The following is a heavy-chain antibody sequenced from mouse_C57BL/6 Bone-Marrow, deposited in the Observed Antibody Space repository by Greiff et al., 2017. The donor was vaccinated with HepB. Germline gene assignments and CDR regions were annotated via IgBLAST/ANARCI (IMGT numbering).Heavy chain of an antibody. CDR3: ARGSYDGYPGAMDY. V-gene: IGHV1-19*01. J-gene: IGHJ4*01. CDR2: INPYNGGT. Sequence: VQLQQSGPVLVKPGASVKMSCKASGYTFTDYYMNWVKQSHGKSLEWIGVINPYNGGTSYNQKFKGKATLTVDKSSSTAYMELNSLTSEDSAVYYCARGSYDGYPGAMDYWGQGTSVTVSS. CDR1: GYTFTDYY. D-gene: IGHD2-3*01.